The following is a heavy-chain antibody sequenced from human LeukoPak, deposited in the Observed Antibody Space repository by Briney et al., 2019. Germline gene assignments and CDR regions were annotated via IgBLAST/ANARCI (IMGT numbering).Heavy chain of an antibody. D-gene: IGHD3-10*01. CDR2: ISGSGGST. Sequence: GGSLRLSCAASGFTFSSYAMSWVRQAPGKGLEWVSAISGSGGSTYYADSVKGRFTISKDNAKNSLYLQMNSLRAEDTAVYYCATDYYYGSGSFFTWGQGTLVTVSS. CDR1: GFTFSSYA. CDR3: ATDYYYGSGSFFT. V-gene: IGHV3-23*01. J-gene: IGHJ5*02.